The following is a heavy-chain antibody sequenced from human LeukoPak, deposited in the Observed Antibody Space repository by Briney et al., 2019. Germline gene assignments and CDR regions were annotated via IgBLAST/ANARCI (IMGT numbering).Heavy chain of an antibody. CDR1: GGTFSSYA. CDR3: AKDDSSGYYYFEMDY. Sequence: SVKVSCKASGGTFSSYAISWVRQAPGQGLEWMGGIIPIFGTANYAQKFQGRVTITADESTSTAYMELSSLRSEDTAVYYCAKDDSSGYYYFEMDYWGQGTLVTVSS. V-gene: IGHV1-69*13. CDR2: IIPIFGTA. J-gene: IGHJ4*02. D-gene: IGHD3-22*01.